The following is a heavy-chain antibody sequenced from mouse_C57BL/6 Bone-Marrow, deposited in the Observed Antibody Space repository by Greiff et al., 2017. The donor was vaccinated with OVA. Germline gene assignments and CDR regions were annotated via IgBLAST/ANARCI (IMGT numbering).Heavy chain of an antibody. D-gene: IGHD2-1*01. CDR2: ISSGGDYI. CDR3: TRARNSSWYFDV. CDR1: GFTFSSYA. V-gene: IGHV5-9-1*02. Sequence: VMLVESGEGLVKPGGSLKLSCAASGFTFSSYAMSWVRQTPEKRLEWVAYISSGGDYIYYADTVKGRFTISRDNARNTLYLQMSSLKSEDTAMYYCTRARNSSWYFDVWGTGTTVTVSS. J-gene: IGHJ1*03.